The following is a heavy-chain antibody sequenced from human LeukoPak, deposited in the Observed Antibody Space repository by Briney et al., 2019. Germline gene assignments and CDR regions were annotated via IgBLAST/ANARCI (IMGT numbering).Heavy chain of an antibody. D-gene: IGHD2-15*01. Sequence: SETLSLTCTVSGGYISTSNYYWGWIRQSPGKGLEWIGNIYYSGSTYYNPSLKSRVSLSIDTSMNQFSLKVNSLTVADTAVYYCARDKRGGSPYYFDYWGQGTLVTVSS. J-gene: IGHJ4*02. V-gene: IGHV4-39*02. CDR1: GGYISTSNYY. CDR3: ARDKRGGSPYYFDY. CDR2: IYYSGST.